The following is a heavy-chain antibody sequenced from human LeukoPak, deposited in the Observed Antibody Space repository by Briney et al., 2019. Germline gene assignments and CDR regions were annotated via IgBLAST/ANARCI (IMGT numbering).Heavy chain of an antibody. V-gene: IGHV4-4*07. D-gene: IGHD3-9*01. J-gene: IGHJ4*02. CDR2: IYTSGST. CDR1: GGSFSIYY. CDR3: ARGILYYDILTGYLLYYFDY. Sequence: SETLSLTCTVSGGSFSIYYWSWIRQPAGKGLEWIGRIYTSGSTNYNPSLKSRVTISVDTSKNQFSLKLSSVTAADTAVYYCARGILYYDILTGYLLYYFDYWGQGTLVTVSS.